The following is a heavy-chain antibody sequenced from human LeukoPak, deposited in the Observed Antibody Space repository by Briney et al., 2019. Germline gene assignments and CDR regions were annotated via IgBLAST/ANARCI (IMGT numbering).Heavy chain of an antibody. CDR3: ASSYDSSGYYLRYFDY. CDR2: ISSSSGTI. Sequence: PGGSLRLSCAASGFTFSSYSMNWVRQAPGKGLEWVSYISSSSGTIYYADSVKGRFTISRDNAKNSLYLQMNSLRDEDTAVYYCASSYDSSGYYLRYFDYWGQGTLVTVSS. CDR1: GFTFSSYS. D-gene: IGHD3-22*01. J-gene: IGHJ4*02. V-gene: IGHV3-48*02.